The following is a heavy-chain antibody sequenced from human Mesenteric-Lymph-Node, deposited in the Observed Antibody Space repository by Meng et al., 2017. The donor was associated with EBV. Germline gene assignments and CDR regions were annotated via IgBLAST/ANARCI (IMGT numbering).Heavy chain of an antibody. Sequence: VRLVESGGQLVQPGGSLRLSCAASGFTFSNYWMHWVRQAPGKGLVWVSRINTDGTSTYYADSVKGRFTISRDNAKNTLYLQMNSLRAEDTAMYYCARERRVGWGQGTLVTVSS. V-gene: IGHV3-74*01. CDR3: ARERRVG. CDR1: GFTFSNYW. J-gene: IGHJ4*02. CDR2: INTDGTST.